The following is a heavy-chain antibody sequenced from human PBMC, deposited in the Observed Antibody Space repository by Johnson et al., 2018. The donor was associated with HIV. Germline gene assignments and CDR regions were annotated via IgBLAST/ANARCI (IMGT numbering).Heavy chain of an antibody. Sequence: VQLVESGGGVVQPGKSLRLSCAASGFTFSSYTMHWVRQAPGKGVEWVSAISGSGDSTYYADSVQGRFTISRDNSKNTLYLQMNSLRAEDTAVYYCAKVRDYYDSSGYSYYDAFDIWGQGTMVTVSS. CDR1: GFTFSSYT. J-gene: IGHJ3*02. D-gene: IGHD3-22*01. CDR2: ISGSGDST. V-gene: IGHV3-23*04. CDR3: AKVRDYYDSSGYSYYDAFDI.